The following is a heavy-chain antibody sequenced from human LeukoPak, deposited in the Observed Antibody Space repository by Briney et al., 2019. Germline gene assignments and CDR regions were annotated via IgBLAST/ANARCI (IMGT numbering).Heavy chain of an antibody. J-gene: IGHJ6*03. CDR3: ARGGEPDYGGDYYYYMDV. Sequence: GGTLRLSCAASGFTFSSYGMSWVRQAPGKGLEWVSAISGSGGSTYYADSVKGRFTISRDNSKNTLYLQMNSLRAEDTAVYYCARGGEPDYGGDYYYYMDVWGRGTTVTISS. V-gene: IGHV3-23*01. CDR1: GFTFSSYG. D-gene: IGHD4-23*01. CDR2: ISGSGGST.